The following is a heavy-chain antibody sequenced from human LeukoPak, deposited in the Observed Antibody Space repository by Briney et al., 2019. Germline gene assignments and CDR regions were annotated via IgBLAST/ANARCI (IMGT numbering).Heavy chain of an antibody. J-gene: IGHJ4*02. Sequence: GASVKVSCKASGGTFSSYAISWVRQAPGQGLEWMGGIIPIFGTANYAQKFQGRVTITADESTSTAYMELSSLRSEDTAVYYCAREVSSGPFIDYWGQGTLVTVSS. CDR2: IIPIFGTA. V-gene: IGHV1-69*13. D-gene: IGHD6-19*01. CDR3: AREVSSGPFIDY. CDR1: GGTFSSYA.